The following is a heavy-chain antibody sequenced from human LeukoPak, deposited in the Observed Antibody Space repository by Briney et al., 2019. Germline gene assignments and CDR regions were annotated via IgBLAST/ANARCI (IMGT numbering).Heavy chain of an antibody. CDR2: MNPNSGNT. CDR3: ARALSPSTVDDY. CDR1: GYTFTSYD. D-gene: IGHD4-23*01. J-gene: IGHJ4*02. V-gene: IGHV1-8*03. Sequence: ASVKVSCKASGYTFTSYDINWVRQATGQGLEWMGWMNPNSGNTGYAQKFQGRVTITRNTSISTAYMELSSLRSEDTAVYYCARALSPSTVDDYWGQGTLVTVSS.